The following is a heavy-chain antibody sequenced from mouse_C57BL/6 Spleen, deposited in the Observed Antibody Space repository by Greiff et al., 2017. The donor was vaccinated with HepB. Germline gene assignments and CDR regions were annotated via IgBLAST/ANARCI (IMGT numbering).Heavy chain of an antibody. J-gene: IGHJ2*01. CDR3: ARSTVVATDD. CDR2: IYPGDGYT. V-gene: IGHV1-82*01. CDR1: GYAFTSSW. Sequence: QVQLQQSGPELVKPGASVKISCKASGYAFTSSWMNWVKQRPGQGLEWIGRIYPGDGYTNYNGKFKGKATLTADKSSSAAYMHLSSLASEDSAVYFCARSTVVATDDWGQGTTLTVAS. D-gene: IGHD1-1*01.